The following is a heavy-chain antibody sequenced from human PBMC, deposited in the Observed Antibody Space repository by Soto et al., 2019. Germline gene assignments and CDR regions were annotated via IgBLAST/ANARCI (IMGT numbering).Heavy chain of an antibody. CDR3: AKDTGDSSGYYYYYYYGMDV. Sequence: EVQLVDSGGGLVQPGRSLRLSCAASGFIFNNYAMHWVRQAPGKGLEWVSGISWNSGNVGYADSVKGRFTISRDNAENSLYLQMNSLRPEDTALYYCAKDTGDSSGYYYYYYYGMDVWGQGTTVTVSS. V-gene: IGHV3-9*01. J-gene: IGHJ6*02. CDR1: GFIFNNYA. CDR2: ISWNSGNV. D-gene: IGHD3-22*01.